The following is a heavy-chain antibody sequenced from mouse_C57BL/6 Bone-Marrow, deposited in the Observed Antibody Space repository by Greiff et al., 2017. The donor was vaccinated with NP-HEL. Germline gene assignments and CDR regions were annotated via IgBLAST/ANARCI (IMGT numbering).Heavy chain of an antibody. Sequence: DVMLVESGPGMVKPSQSLSLTCTVTGYSITSGYDWHWIRHFPGNKLEWMGYISYSGSTNYNPSLKSRISITHDTSKNHFFLKLNSVTTEDTATYYCARTPHYYAMDYWGQGTSVTVSS. CDR2: ISYSGST. CDR3: ARTPHYYAMDY. V-gene: IGHV3-1*01. J-gene: IGHJ4*01. CDR1: GYSITSGYD.